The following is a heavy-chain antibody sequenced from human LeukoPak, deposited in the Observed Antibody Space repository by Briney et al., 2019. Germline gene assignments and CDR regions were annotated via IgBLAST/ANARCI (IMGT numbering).Heavy chain of an antibody. CDR2: IRSKAYGGTT. CDR1: GFTFGDYA. Sequence: GGSLRLSCTASGFTFGDYAMSWFRQAPGKGLEWVGFIRSKAYGGTTEYAASVKGRFTISRDDSKSIAYLQMNSLKTEDTAVYYCTRALIAVAGRAFSYWGQGTLVTVSS. J-gene: IGHJ4*02. CDR3: TRALIAVAGRAFSY. V-gene: IGHV3-49*03. D-gene: IGHD6-19*01.